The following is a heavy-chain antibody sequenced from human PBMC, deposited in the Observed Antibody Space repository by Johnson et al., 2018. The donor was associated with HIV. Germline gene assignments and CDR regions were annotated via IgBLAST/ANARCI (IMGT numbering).Heavy chain of an antibody. CDR1: GFTFSSYG. CDR2: IWYDGSNK. Sequence: QMLLVESGGGVVQPGRSLRLSCAASGFTFSSYGMHWVRQAPGKGLEWVAVIWYDGSNKYYEDSVKGRFTISRDNSKNTLYLQMNSLRAEDTAVYYCAKDLGTGDDAFDIWGQGTMVTVSS. J-gene: IGHJ3*02. CDR3: AKDLGTGDDAFDI. V-gene: IGHV3-33*06. D-gene: IGHD7-27*01.